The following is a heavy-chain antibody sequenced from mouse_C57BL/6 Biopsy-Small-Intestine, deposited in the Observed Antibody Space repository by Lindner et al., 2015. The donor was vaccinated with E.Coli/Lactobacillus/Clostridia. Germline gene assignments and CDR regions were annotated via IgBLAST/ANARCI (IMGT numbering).Heavy chain of an antibody. Sequence: VQLQESGPELVKPGASVKISCKASGYTFTDYNMDWVKQSHGKSLEWIGYIYPNNGGTGYNQKFKSKATLTVDKSSSTAYMELLSLTSEDSAVYYCARGAYYRYEGYAMDYWGQGTSVTVSS. J-gene: IGHJ4*01. V-gene: IGHV1-18*01. CDR3: ARGAYYRYEGYAMDY. D-gene: IGHD2-14*01. CDR1: GYTFTDYN. CDR2: IYPNNGGT.